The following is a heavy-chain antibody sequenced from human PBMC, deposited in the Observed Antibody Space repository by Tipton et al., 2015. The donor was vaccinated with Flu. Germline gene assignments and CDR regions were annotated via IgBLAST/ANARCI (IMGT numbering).Heavy chain of an antibody. CDR3: ARDIVVVPAAIEPVELNNYHYGMDV. J-gene: IGHJ6*02. D-gene: IGHD2-2*01. V-gene: IGHV1-2*04. CDR2: INPNSGGT. Sequence: QVQLVQSGAEVKKPGAPVKVSCKASGYTFTGYYMHWVRQAPGQGLEWMGWINPNSGGTNYAQKFQGWVTMTRDTSISTAYMELSRLRSDDTAVYYCARDIVVVPAAIEPVELNNYHYGMDVWGQGTTVTVSS. CDR1: GYTFTGYY.